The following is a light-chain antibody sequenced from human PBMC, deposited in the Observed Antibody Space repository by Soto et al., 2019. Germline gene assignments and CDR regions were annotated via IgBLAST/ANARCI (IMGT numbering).Light chain of an antibody. J-gene: IGKJ1*01. CDR1: QSISRW. Sequence: DIQMTQSPSTLSASVGDRVTITCRAIQSISRWLAWYQQKPGKAPKLLIYDASSLESGVPSRFSGSGSGTEFTLTISRLQPDDFATDYCQEYNSFSTFGQGTKVEIK. CDR2: DAS. V-gene: IGKV1-5*01. CDR3: QEYNSFST.